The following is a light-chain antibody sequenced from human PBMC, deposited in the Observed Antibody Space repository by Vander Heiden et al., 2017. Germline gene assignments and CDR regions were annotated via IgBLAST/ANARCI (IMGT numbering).Light chain of an antibody. CDR2: EVS. Sequence: QSALTPPAPVSASPGQPITISCTRTISALGAHDHVTWCQQPPGKVPQVIIYEVSKRPSGVSNRFSCSKSGNTASLTISGLQAEDDADYYCCSYTRSSTLVFGTGTKVTAL. J-gene: IGLJ1*01. CDR1: ISALGAHDH. CDR3: CSYTRSSTLV. V-gene: IGLV2-14*01.